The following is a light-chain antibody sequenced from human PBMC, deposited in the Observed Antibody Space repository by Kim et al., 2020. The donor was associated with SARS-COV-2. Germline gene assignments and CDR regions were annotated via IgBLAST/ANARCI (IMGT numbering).Light chain of an antibody. V-gene: IGKV3-20*01. CDR2: GAS. Sequence: EVVLTQSPGTLSLSPGERATLSCRTRQSIISNFVAWYQQKPGQAPRLPIHGASTSATGTPDRFSGSGSETDFTLTISGLEPDDFAVYFCEQYDSSPQTFGQGTRVEIK. J-gene: IGKJ1*01. CDR3: EQYDSSPQT. CDR1: QSIISNF.